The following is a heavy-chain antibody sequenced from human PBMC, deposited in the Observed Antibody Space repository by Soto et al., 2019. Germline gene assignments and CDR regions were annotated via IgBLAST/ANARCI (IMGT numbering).Heavy chain of an antibody. J-gene: IGHJ4*02. CDR1: GFTFSNAW. V-gene: IGHV3-15*01. D-gene: IGHD6-19*01. Sequence: EVQLVESGGGLVKPGGSLRLSCAASGFTFSNAWMSWVLQPPGKGLEWVGRIKSKTDGGTTDYVAPVKGRFIISRDDSKNMVYLQMNSLKTEDTAMYYCTTGQVAGTRDYWGQGTLVTVSA. CDR3: TTGQVAGTRDY. CDR2: IKSKTDGGTT.